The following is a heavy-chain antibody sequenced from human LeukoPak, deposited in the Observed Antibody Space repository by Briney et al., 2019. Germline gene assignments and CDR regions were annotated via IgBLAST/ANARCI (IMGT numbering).Heavy chain of an antibody. CDR3: ARLNDFWSGYVDY. V-gene: IGHV3-30*03. CDR1: GFTFSSYG. Sequence: GGSLRLSCAASGFTFSSYGIHWVRQAPGKGLEWVVVISYDGKNNYYADSVKGRFTISRDNSKNTLYLQMNSLRAEDTAVYYCARLNDFWSGYVDYWGQGTLVTVSS. D-gene: IGHD3-3*01. J-gene: IGHJ4*02. CDR2: ISYDGKNN.